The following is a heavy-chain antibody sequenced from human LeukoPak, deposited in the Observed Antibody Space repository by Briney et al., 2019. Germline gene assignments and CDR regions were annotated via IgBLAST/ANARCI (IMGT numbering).Heavy chain of an antibody. Sequence: GGSLRLSCAASGFTFSSYWMHWVRQAPGKGLVWVSRINIDGSSTSYADSVKGRFPILRDNAKNTVYLQMNSLRAEDTAVYYCVRSMKGRYGFFDYWGQGILVTVSS. CDR1: GFTFSSYW. CDR3: VRSMKGRYGFFDY. D-gene: IGHD1-26*01. J-gene: IGHJ4*02. CDR2: INIDGSST. V-gene: IGHV3-74*01.